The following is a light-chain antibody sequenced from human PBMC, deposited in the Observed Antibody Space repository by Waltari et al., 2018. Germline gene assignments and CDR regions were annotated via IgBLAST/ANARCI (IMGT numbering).Light chain of an antibody. CDR2: GAS. V-gene: IGKV1-33*01. Sequence: DIQMTQSPSSLSASVGDRITITGQASQDISNSLNWFQQKPGKAPKLLIYGASNLEAGVPARFRGRGSGTHFTLTISSLQPEDLATYYCQQFDNLVTFGPGTKVDLK. CDR3: QQFDNLVT. CDR1: QDISNS. J-gene: IGKJ3*01.